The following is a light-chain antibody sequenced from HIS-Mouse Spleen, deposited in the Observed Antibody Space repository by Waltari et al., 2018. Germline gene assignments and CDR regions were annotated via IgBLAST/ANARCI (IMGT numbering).Light chain of an antibody. CDR2: EGS. CDR1: SLDVQSYNI. Sequence: QSALTRPASVSRSPGESLTNPCPGTSLDVQSYNIASRYQQHPGKAPKLMIYEGSKRPSGVSNRFSGSKSGNTASLTISGLQAEDEADYYCCSYAGSSTLVFGGGTKLTVL. CDR3: CSYAGSSTLV. J-gene: IGLJ3*02. V-gene: IGLV2-23*01.